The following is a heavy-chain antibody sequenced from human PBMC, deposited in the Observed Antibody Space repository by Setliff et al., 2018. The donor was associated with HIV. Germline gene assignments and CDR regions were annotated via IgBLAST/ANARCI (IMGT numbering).Heavy chain of an antibody. CDR2: IGSIGSTI. V-gene: IGHV3-48*01. Sequence: PGESLTLSCAASGFTFSKYSMNWVRQAPGKGLEWVSYIGSIGSTIYYADSVKGRFTSSRDNARNSLFLQMNSLRAEDTAVYYCARLREYYSYGMDVWGQGTTVTVSS. CDR3: ARLREYYSYGMDV. J-gene: IGHJ6*02. CDR1: GFTFSKYS.